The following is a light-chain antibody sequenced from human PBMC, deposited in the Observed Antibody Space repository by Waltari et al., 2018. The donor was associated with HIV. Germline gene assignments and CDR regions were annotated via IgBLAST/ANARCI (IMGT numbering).Light chain of an antibody. CDR3: CSYAASSTVV. J-gene: IGLJ2*01. CDR1: SSDVRPYNH. Sequence: QSALAPPPSVSGSPGQSITLSCTGPSSDVRPYNHVSWYQHHPGKPPKLLLYDVTKRPSGVANRFAGSKSGNTASLTISGLQAEEEADYYCCSYAASSTVVFGGGTKLTVL. V-gene: IGLV2-23*02. CDR2: DVT.